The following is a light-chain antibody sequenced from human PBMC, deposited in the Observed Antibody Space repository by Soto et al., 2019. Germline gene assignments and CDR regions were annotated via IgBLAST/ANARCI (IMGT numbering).Light chain of an antibody. CDR2: DVT. J-gene: IGLJ1*01. V-gene: IGLV2-14*01. Sequence: QSVVTQPASVSGSPGQSITISCTGTSSDVGGYNYVSWYQQNPGKAPKLMIYDVTNRPSGVSNRFSGSKSVNTASLTISGLQAEHEADYYCSSHRTSNILVFGTGTKVTVL. CDR1: SSDVGGYNY. CDR3: SSHRTSNILV.